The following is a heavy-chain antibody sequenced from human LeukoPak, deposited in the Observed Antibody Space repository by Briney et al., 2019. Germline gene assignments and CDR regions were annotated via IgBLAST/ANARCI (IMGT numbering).Heavy chain of an antibody. D-gene: IGHD2-15*01. V-gene: IGHV1-69*13. Sequence: GASVKVSCKASGGTFSSYAISWVRQAPGQGLEWMGGIIPIFGTANYAQKFQGRVTITADESTSTAYMELSSPRSEDTAVYYCARVPVAAVTYYFDYWGQGTLVTVSS. CDR2: IIPIFGTA. J-gene: IGHJ4*02. CDR3: ARVPVAAVTYYFDY. CDR1: GGTFSSYA.